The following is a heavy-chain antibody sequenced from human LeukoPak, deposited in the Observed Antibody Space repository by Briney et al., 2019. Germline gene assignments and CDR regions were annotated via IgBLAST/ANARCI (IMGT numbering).Heavy chain of an antibody. V-gene: IGHV3-11*01. CDR3: ARRRDFIDY. Sequence: GGPLRLSCAASGFTLSDYYMSWFRLAPGKGLEGVSYSRSSGSTIYYAASVKGRFAVSRDNAKNSLYLQMNSLRAEDTAVYYCARRRDFIDYWGQGTLVTVSS. J-gene: IGHJ4*02. CDR1: GFTLSDYY. D-gene: IGHD3/OR15-3a*01. CDR2: SRSSGSTI.